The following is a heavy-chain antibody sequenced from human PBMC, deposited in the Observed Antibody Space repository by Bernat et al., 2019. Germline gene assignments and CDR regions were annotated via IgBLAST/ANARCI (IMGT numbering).Heavy chain of an antibody. CDR3: AGEPNWFDP. CDR2: IKSKSAGGTT. V-gene: IGHV3-15*01. Sequence: EAQLMESGGGLVKPGGSLRLSCAASGFTFSNAWMSWVRQAPGKGLEWVGRIKSKSAGGTTDYAAPVQGRFTISRDDSKNTRYLQMNSLKTEDTAVYFCAGEPNWFDPWGQGTLVTVSS. D-gene: IGHD1-14*01. J-gene: IGHJ5*02. CDR1: GFTFSNAW.